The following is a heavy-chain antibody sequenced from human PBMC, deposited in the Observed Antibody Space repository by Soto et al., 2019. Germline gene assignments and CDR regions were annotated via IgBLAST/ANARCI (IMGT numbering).Heavy chain of an antibody. Sequence: EVQLLESGGGLVQPGGSLRLSCAASGFTFSSYAMSWVRQAPGKGLEWASAISGSGGSTYYADSVKGRFTISRDNSKNTLYLQMNSLRAEDTAVYYCAKDSPFFYGSGMYMDVWGKGTTVTVSS. CDR1: GFTFSSYA. CDR2: ISGSGGST. V-gene: IGHV3-23*01. J-gene: IGHJ6*04. CDR3: AKDSPFFYGSGMYMDV. D-gene: IGHD3-10*01.